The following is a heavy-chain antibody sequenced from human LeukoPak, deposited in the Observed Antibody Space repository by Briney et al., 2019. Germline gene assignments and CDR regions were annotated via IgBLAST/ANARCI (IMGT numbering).Heavy chain of an antibody. CDR1: GVIVSGDF. J-gene: IGHJ4*02. CDR3: ARERGRGRDSPWFDY. D-gene: IGHD1-26*01. Sequence: GGSLRLSCAASGVIVSGDFMSWVRQAPGKGLEWVSVIYSDGSTYYADSVKGRFTISRDNSKNTLDLQMTGLRAEDAAVYYCARERGRGRDSPWFDYWGQGTLVTVSS. V-gene: IGHV3-53*01. CDR2: IYSDGST.